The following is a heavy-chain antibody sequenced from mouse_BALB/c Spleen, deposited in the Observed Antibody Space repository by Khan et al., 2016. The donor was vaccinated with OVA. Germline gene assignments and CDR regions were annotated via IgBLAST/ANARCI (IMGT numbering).Heavy chain of an antibody. Sequence: QIQLVQSGPELKKPGETVKISCKASGYTFTNYRMNWMRQGPGKGLKWMGWINTYTAEPTYADDFKGRFAFSLETSASTAYLQINSLKNEDMATDFCARETRYWYFDVWGAGTTVTVSS. CDR2: INTYTAEP. CDR1: GYTFTNYR. CDR3: ARETRYWYFDV. J-gene: IGHJ1*01. V-gene: IGHV9-1*02.